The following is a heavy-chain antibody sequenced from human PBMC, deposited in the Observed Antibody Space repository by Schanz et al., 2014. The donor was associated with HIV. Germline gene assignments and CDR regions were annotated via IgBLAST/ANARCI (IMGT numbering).Heavy chain of an antibody. Sequence: QVQLVESGGGVVQPGRSLKLSCRTSGFIFSSYGMHWVRQAPGKGLEWVAFISYDVEKKHFAQPVKGRFIISRDNSKNTLYLHMNNLRAEDTAVYYCAKSLPIETATITYFDYWGQGTLVTVSS. V-gene: IGHV3-30*18. CDR3: AKSLPIETATITYFDY. CDR2: ISYDVEKK. D-gene: IGHD1-20*01. CDR1: GFIFSSYG. J-gene: IGHJ4*02.